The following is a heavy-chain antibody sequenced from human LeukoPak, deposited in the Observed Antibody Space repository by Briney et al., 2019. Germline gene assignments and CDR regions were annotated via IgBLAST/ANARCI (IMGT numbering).Heavy chain of an antibody. J-gene: IGHJ4*02. D-gene: IGHD2-21*02. Sequence: ASVKVSCKASGYTFTGYYIHWVRQAPGQGLEWMGWINPNSGGTVYAQRFQGRVTMTSDTSISTASMELSRLRSDDTAVYYCARQLLLFGGIDYWGQGTLVTVSA. CDR2: INPNSGGT. CDR3: ARQLLLFGGIDY. CDR1: GYTFTGYY. V-gene: IGHV1-2*02.